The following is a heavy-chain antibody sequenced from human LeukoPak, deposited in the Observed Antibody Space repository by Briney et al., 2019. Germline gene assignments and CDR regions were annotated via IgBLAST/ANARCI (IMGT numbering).Heavy chain of an antibody. CDR2: INHSGGT. V-gene: IGHV4-34*01. CDR1: GGSFSGYY. Sequence: SETLSLTCAVYGGSFSGYYWSWIRQPPGKGLEWIGEINHSGGTNYNPSLKSRVTISVDTSKNQFSLKLSSVTAADTAVYYCARDRRSIIAARPRNWFDPWGQGTLVTVSS. D-gene: IGHD6-6*01. CDR3: ARDRRSIIAARPRNWFDP. J-gene: IGHJ5*02.